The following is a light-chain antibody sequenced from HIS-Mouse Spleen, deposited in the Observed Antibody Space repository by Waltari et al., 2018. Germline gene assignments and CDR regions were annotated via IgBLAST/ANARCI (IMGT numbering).Light chain of an antibody. CDR1: SSDAGSYNL. V-gene: IGLV2-23*01. CDR3: CSYAGSSSVV. CDR2: EGS. J-gene: IGLJ2*01. Sequence: QSALTQPASVAGSPGQSITLSCTGTSSDAGSYNLVSWYQQHPGKAPKLMIYEGSKRPSGVSHRFSGSKSGNTASLTISGLQAEDEADYYCCSYAGSSSVVFGGGTKLTVL.